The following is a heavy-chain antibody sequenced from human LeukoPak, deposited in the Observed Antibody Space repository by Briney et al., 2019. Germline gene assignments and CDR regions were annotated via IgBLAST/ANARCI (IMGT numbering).Heavy chain of an antibody. D-gene: IGHD3-9*01. J-gene: IGHJ3*02. Sequence: SETLSLTCTVSGGSISSYYWSWVRQPPGKGLEWIGYIYYSGSTNYNPSLKSRVTISVDTSKNQFSLKLSSVTAADTAVHYCARGYYDILTSDAFDIWGQGTMVTVSS. CDR1: GGSISSYY. V-gene: IGHV4-59*01. CDR3: ARGYYDILTSDAFDI. CDR2: IYYSGST.